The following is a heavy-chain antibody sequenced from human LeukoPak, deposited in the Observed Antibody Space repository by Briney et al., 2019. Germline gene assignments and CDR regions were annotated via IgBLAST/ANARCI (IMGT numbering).Heavy chain of an antibody. CDR2: INHSGST. J-gene: IGHJ6*03. CDR1: GGSFSGYY. D-gene: IGHD6-6*01. Sequence: SETLSLTCAVYGGSFSGYYWSWIRQPPGKGLEWIGEINHSGSTNYNPSLKSRVTISVDASKNQFSLKLSSVTAADTAVYYCAGVVYSSSVCDYYYYYMDVWGKGTTVTVSS. V-gene: IGHV4-34*01. CDR3: AGVVYSSSVCDYYYYYMDV.